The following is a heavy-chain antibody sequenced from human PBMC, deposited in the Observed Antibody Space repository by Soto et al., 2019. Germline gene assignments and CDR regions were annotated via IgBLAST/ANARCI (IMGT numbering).Heavy chain of an antibody. CDR3: AKDWDD. J-gene: IGHJ6*02. Sequence: GGSLRLSCAASGFTFSSYGMHWVRQAPGKGLEWVAVISYDGSNKYYADSVKGRFTISRDNSKNTLYLQMNSLRAEDTAVYYCAKDWDDWGQGTTVTVSS. V-gene: IGHV3-30*18. CDR1: GFTFSSYG. CDR2: ISYDGSNK.